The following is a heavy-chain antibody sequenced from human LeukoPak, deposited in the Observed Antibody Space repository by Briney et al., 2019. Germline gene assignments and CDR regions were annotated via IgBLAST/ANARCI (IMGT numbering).Heavy chain of an antibody. D-gene: IGHD2-15*01. CDR3: ASRIPDCSGGSCYSTFWDY. Sequence: SETLSLTCTVSGGSISSSSYYWGWIRQPPGKGLEWIGSIYYSGSTYYNPSLKSRVTISVDTSKNQFSLKLSSVTAADTAVYYCASRIPDCSGGSCYSTFWDYRGQGTLVTVSS. CDR1: GGSISSSSYY. V-gene: IGHV4-39*01. J-gene: IGHJ4*02. CDR2: IYYSGST.